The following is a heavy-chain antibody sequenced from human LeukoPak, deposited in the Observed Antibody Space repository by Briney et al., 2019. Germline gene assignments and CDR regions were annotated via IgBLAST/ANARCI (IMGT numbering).Heavy chain of an antibody. CDR1: GFTFSSYG. V-gene: IGHV3-30*18. CDR2: ISYDGSNK. CDR3: AKDAQWLATPAEYFQH. Sequence: GGSLRLSCAASGFTFSSYGMHWVRQAPGKGLEWVAVISYDGSNKYYADSVKGRFTISRDNSKNTLYLQMNSLRAEDTAVYYCAKDAQWLATPAEYFQHWGQGTLVTVSS. J-gene: IGHJ1*01. D-gene: IGHD6-19*01.